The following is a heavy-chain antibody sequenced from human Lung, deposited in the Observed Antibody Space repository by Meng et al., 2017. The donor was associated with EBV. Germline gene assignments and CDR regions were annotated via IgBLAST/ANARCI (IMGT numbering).Heavy chain of an antibody. J-gene: IGHJ5*02. Sequence: PRRESGPGLVKPAETLSLTCTVSGGSISSRSHFWGWIRQPPGKGLEWIATLSYSGTTFSDPSLRSRVTLSVDTSKMQFSLQLRSVTAADTAVYYCARQRFYDSGSLRGWFDPWGQGILVTVSS. CDR1: GGSISSRSHF. CDR3: ARQRFYDSGSLRGWFDP. V-gene: IGHV4-39*01. CDR2: LSYSGTT. D-gene: IGHD2/OR15-2a*01.